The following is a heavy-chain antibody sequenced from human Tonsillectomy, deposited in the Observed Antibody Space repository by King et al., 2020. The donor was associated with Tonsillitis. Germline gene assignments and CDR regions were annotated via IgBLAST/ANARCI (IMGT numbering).Heavy chain of an antibody. Sequence: QRKWAGPGLVEPSETLSLTCTVSGGSMSSSDYFWDWIRQPPGKGLEWIGYIYFTGSSFSNPSLKSRVTMSVDTSTNQFSLKLSSVTAADTAVYYCARQVSWSGGTCAFDSWGQGTLVTVPS. V-gene: IGHV4-39*01. J-gene: IGHJ4*02. CDR3: ARQVSWSGGTCAFDS. CDR2: IYFTGSS. CDR1: GGSMSSSDYF. D-gene: IGHD2-15*01.